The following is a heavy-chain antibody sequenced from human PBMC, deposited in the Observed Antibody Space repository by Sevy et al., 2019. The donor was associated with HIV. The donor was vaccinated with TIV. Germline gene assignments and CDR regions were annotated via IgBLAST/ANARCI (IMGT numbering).Heavy chain of an antibody. CDR1: GDSISGYY. CDR3: ARPYSNFYYAMDV. J-gene: IGHJ6*02. D-gene: IGHD3-3*02. CDR2: IYYSGRT. Sequence: ASETLSLTCSVSGDSISGYYWSWIRQPPGKGLEWIGYIYYSGRTDYNPSLMSRVTISADTSKNQFSLKLNSVTAADTAVYYCARPYSNFYYAMDVWGQGTTVTVSS. V-gene: IGHV4-59*01.